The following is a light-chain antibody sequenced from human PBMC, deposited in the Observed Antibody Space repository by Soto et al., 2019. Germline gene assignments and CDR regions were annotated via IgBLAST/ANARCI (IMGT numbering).Light chain of an antibody. J-gene: IGLJ3*02. CDR3: ATWEDTLYGPV. CDR2: RDN. CDR1: RSNIGSNP. Sequence: QSVLTQPPSASGTPEQRVTISCPGSRSNIGSNPVQWYQQFPGTAPKLLIYRDNQRPSGVSDRFSGSKSGTSASLAISGLQSEDEADYHCATWEDTLYGPVFGGGTKLTVL. V-gene: IGLV1-44*01.